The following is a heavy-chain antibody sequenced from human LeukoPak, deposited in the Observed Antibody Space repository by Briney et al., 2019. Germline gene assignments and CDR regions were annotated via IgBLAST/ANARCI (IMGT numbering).Heavy chain of an antibody. CDR2: VYTDGRT. CDR3: TRGSPTVSAWYN. CDR1: GFTVNRDY. D-gene: IGHD1-1*01. V-gene: IGHV3-53*01. J-gene: IGHJ4*02. Sequence: PGESLRLSCAASGFTVNRDYMSWVRQSPGKGLEWVSVVYTDGRTFYADSVKGRFTISRDDSKNTVFLQMNSLRAEDTAIYFCTRGSPTVSAWYNWGRGTVVTVSS.